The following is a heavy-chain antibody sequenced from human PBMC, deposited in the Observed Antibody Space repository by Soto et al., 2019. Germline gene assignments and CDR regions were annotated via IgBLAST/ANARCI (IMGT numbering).Heavy chain of an antibody. CDR1: GGSISSGGYY. V-gene: IGHV4-31*03. CDR2: IYYSGSI. D-gene: IGHD2-15*01. Sequence: QVQLQESGPGLVKPSQTLSLTCTVSGGSISSGGYYWSWIRQHPGKGLEWIGYIYYSGSIYYNPSLKSRVTISVDTSKTQCSLNLSSVTAAAPAVYYCARGGYCSGGSCSFYCYGMDVWGQGTTVTVSS. CDR3: ARGGYCSGGSCSFYCYGMDV. J-gene: IGHJ6*02.